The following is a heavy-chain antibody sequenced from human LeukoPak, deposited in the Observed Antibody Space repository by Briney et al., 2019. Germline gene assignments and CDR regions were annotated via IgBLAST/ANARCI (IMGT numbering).Heavy chain of an antibody. J-gene: IGHJ4*02. CDR2: IIGTGDKI. CDR1: GFTFSDYY. D-gene: IGHD3-10*01. V-gene: IGHV3-11*01. CDR3: AYGSGSLL. Sequence: PGGSLRLSCAASGFTFSDYYMNWIRQAPGKGLEWLAYIIGTGDKIYYADSVKGRFTISRDNAKNLLFLQMTSLRAEDTAVYYCAYGSGSLLRGRGTLVTVSS.